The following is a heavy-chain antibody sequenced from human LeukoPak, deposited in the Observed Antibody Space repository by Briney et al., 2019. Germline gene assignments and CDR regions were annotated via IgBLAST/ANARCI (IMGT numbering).Heavy chain of an antibody. CDR3: RIYDSSGPFDY. CDR2: IKSKTDGGTT. J-gene: IGHJ4*02. V-gene: IGHV3-15*01. CDR1: GFTFSNAW. D-gene: IGHD3-22*01. Sequence: GGSLRLSCAASGFTFSNAWMSWVRQAPGKGLEWVGRIKSKTDGGTTGYAAPVKGRFTISRDDSKNTLYLQMNSLKTEDTAVYYCRIYDSSGPFDYWGQGTLVTVSS.